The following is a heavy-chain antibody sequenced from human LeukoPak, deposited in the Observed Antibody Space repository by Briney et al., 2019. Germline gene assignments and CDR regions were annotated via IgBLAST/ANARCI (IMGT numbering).Heavy chain of an antibody. CDR2: ISVYNGNT. J-gene: IGHJ1*01. V-gene: IGHV1-18*01. Sequence: ASVKVSCKTSGYTFTNYDITWVRQAPGQGLEWMGWISVYNGNTNYAQKLQGRVTMTTDTSTSTAYMELRSLRSDDTAVYYCARDKAVTTELTQYFQHWGQGTLVTVSS. D-gene: IGHD4-11*01. CDR1: GYTFTNYD. CDR3: ARDKAVTTELTQYFQH.